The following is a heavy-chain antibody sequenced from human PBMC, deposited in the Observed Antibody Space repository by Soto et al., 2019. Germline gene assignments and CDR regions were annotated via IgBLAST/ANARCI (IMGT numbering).Heavy chain of an antibody. D-gene: IGHD3-3*01. CDR3: ALKSSSAQFYDFWSGYYRHYYYYMDV. Sequence: SVKVSCKASGGTFSSYAISWVRQAPGQGLEWMGGIIPIFGTASYAQKFQGRVTMTRNTSISTAYMELSSLRSEDTAVYYCALKSSSAQFYDFWSGYYRHYYYYMDVWGKGTTVTVSS. V-gene: IGHV1-69*05. J-gene: IGHJ6*03. CDR1: GGTFSSYA. CDR2: IIPIFGTA.